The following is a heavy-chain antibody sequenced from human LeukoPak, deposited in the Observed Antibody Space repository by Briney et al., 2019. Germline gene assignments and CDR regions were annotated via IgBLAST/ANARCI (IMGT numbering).Heavy chain of an antibody. V-gene: IGHV4-4*07. D-gene: IGHD3-9*01. Sequence: SETLSLTCTVSGGSISSYYWSWIRQPAGKGLEWIGRIYTSGSTNYNPPLKSRVTMSVDTSKNQFSLKLSSVTAADTAVYYCARNLYRDYDILTGYYTLSDAFDIWGQGTMVTVSS. CDR3: ARNLYRDYDILTGYYTLSDAFDI. CDR1: GGSISSYY. J-gene: IGHJ3*02. CDR2: IYTSGST.